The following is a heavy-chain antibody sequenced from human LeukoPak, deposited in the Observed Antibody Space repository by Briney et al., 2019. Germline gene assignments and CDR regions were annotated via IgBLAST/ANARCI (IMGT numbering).Heavy chain of an antibody. CDR3: ARRYSDH. CDR2: IKQDGSEK. CDR1: GFTFSDYW. V-gene: IGHV3-7*01. Sequence: GGSLRLSCAASGFTFSDYWMSWVRQAPGKGLEWVANIKQDGSEKYYVDSVKGRFTISRDNAKNSLYLQMNGLRAEDTAVYYCARRYSDHWGQGTLVTVSS. J-gene: IGHJ4*02.